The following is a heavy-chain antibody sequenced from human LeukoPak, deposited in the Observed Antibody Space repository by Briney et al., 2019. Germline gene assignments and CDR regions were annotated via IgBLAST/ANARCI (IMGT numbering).Heavy chain of an antibody. V-gene: IGHV4-59*01. CDR2: IYYSGSA. Sequence: SETLSLTCTVSGGSISSYYWSWIRQPPGKGLEWIGFIYYSGSANHNPSLKSRVTISRDTSKNQFSLKLTSVTTADTAVYYCARAGGVKTAALDLDYWGQGTLVTVSS. CDR1: GGSISSYY. J-gene: IGHJ4*02. D-gene: IGHD6-25*01. CDR3: ARAGGVKTAALDLDY.